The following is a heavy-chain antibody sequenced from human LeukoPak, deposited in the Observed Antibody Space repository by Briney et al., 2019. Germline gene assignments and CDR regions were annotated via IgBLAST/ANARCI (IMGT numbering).Heavy chain of an antibody. D-gene: IGHD4-17*01. CDR3: AKDLYGDYQSDY. CDR1: GFTFSSYA. J-gene: IGHJ4*02. V-gene: IGHV3-23*01. Sequence: GGSLRLSCAVSGFTFSSYAMSWVRQAPGKGLEWVSPINSGGDNTYYADSVKGRFTISRDNSKSTLYLQMNSLRAEDTAVYYCAKDLYGDYQSDYWGQGTLVIVSS. CDR2: INSGGDNT.